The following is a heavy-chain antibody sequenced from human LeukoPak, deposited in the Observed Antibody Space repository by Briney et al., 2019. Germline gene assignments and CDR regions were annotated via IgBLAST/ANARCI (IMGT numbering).Heavy chain of an antibody. D-gene: IGHD3-10*01. CDR1: GFTFSSYW. V-gene: IGHV3-74*01. CDR2: INSDGSST. J-gene: IGHJ4*02. CDR3: ARDHPILLWFGERTYYFDY. Sequence: PGGSLRLSCAASGFTFSSYWMHWVRQAPGKGLVWVSRINSDGSSTRYADSVKGRFTISRDNAKNTLYLQMNSLRAEDTAVYYCARDHPILLWFGERTYYFDYWGQGTLVTVSS.